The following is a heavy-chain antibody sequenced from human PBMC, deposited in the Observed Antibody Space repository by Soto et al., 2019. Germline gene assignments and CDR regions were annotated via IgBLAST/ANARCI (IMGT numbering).Heavy chain of an antibody. CDR3: APAGYCSGGSCGWFDP. Sequence: QVQLQQWGAGLLKPSETLSLTCAVYGGSFSGYYWSWIRQPPGKGLEWIGEINHSGSTNYNPSLKSRVTLSVDTSKNQFSLRLSSVTAADTAVYYCAPAGYCSGGSCGWFDPWGQGTLVTVSS. CDR1: GGSFSGYY. D-gene: IGHD2-15*01. CDR2: INHSGST. J-gene: IGHJ5*02. V-gene: IGHV4-34*01.